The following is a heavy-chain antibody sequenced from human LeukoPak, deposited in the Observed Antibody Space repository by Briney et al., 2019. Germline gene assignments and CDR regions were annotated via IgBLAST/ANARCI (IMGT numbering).Heavy chain of an antibody. CDR1: GFTLSTSW. V-gene: IGHV3-30*02. CDR2: IRYDGSNK. Sequence: GGSLRLSCIASGFTLSTSWMSWVRQAPGKGLEWVAFIRYDGSNKYYADSVKGRFTISRDNSKNTLYLQMNSLRAEDTAVYYCAKDLNYYMDVWGKGTTVTISS. CDR3: AKDLNYYMDV. J-gene: IGHJ6*03.